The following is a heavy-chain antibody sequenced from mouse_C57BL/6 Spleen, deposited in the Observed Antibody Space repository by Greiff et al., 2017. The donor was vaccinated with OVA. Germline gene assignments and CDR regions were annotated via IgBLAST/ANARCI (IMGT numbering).Heavy chain of an antibody. J-gene: IGHJ3*01. Sequence: VQLQQPGAELVKPGASVKVSCKASGYTFTSYWMHWVKQRPGQGLEWIGRIHPSDSDTNYNQKFKGKATLTVDKSSSTAYMQLSSLTSEDSAVYYCAIGRIYYGSSYGFFAYWGQGTLVTVSA. V-gene: IGHV1-74*01. CDR2: IHPSDSDT. CDR3: AIGRIYYGSSYGFFAY. CDR1: GYTFTSYW. D-gene: IGHD1-1*01.